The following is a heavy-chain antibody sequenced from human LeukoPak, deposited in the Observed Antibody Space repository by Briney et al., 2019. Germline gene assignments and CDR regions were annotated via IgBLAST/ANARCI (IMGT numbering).Heavy chain of an antibody. CDR3: ARPLTGGYTPLDD. V-gene: IGHV5-10-1*01. D-gene: IGHD3-22*01. J-gene: IGHJ4*02. CDR2: IDPSDSYT. Sequence: PGESLKISCKGSGYSFTSYWISWVRQMPGKGLEWMGRIDPSDSYTDYSPSFQGHVTISADKSISTAYLQWSSLKASDTAMYYCARPLTGGYTPLDDWGQGTLVTVSS. CDR1: GYSFTSYW.